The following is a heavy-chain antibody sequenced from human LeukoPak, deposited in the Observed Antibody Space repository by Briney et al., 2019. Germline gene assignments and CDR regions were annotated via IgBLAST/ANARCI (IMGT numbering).Heavy chain of an antibody. D-gene: IGHD6-19*01. J-gene: IGHJ4*02. Sequence: PGGSLRLSCAASGFTFSSYSMNWVRQAPGKGLEWVSSISSSSSYKYYADSVKGRFTISRDNAKNSLYLQMNSLRAEDTAVYYCAREPGIAVAGLLTELDYWGQGTLVTVSS. CDR2: ISSSSSYK. V-gene: IGHV3-21*01. CDR1: GFTFSSYS. CDR3: AREPGIAVAGLLTELDY.